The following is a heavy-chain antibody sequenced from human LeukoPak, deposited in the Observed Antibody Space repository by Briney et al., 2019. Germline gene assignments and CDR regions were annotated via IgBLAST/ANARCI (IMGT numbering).Heavy chain of an antibody. D-gene: IGHD6-13*01. Sequence: SETLSVSCTVSGGSISSYYWSWIRQPPGKGLEWIGYIYYSGSTNYNPSLKSRVTMSVDTSQNQFSLKLSSVTAADTAVYYCAREADSHPGSWYYWGQGTLVTVSS. CDR3: AREADSHPGSWYY. J-gene: IGHJ4*02. CDR2: IYYSGST. CDR1: GGSISSYY. V-gene: IGHV4-59*01.